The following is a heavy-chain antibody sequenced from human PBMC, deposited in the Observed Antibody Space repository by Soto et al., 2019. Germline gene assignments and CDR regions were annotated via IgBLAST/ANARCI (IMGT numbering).Heavy chain of an antibody. V-gene: IGHV1-69*06. J-gene: IGHJ6*02. CDR2: IIPIFGTA. D-gene: IGHD4-17*01. CDR1: GGTFSSYA. CDR3: ARSLYGDYVLNYYYGMDV. Sequence: QVQLVQSGAEVKKPGSSVKVSCKASGGTFSSYAISWVRQAPGQGLEWIGGIIPIFGTANYAQKFEGRVTITADKSTSTAYMELSSLRSEDTAVYHCARSLYGDYVLNYYYGMDVWGQGTTVTVSS.